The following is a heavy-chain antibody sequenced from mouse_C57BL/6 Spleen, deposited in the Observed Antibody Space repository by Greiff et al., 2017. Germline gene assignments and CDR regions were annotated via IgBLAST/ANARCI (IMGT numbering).Heavy chain of an antibody. CDR1: GYTFTSYW. V-gene: IGHV1-55*01. CDR3: ARTAYYGKVHYAMDY. Sequence: QVHVKQPGAELVKPGASVKMSCKASGYTFTSYWITWVKQRPGQGLEWIGDIYPGSGSTNYTEKFKSKATLTVETSSSTAYLQLSSLTSEDSAVYDCARTAYYGKVHYAMDYWGQGTSVTVSA. CDR2: IYPGSGST. D-gene: IGHD2-10*01. J-gene: IGHJ4*01.